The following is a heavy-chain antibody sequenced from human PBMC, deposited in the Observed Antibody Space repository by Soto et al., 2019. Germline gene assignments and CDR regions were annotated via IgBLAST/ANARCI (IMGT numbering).Heavy chain of an antibody. CDR3: AKDPGSPWLPQRGNYFDY. Sequence: SLRLSCAASGFTFSSYGMHWVRQAPGKGLEWVAVISYDGSNKYYADSVKGRFTISRDNSKNTLYLQMNSLRAEDTAVYYCAKDPGSPWLPQRGNYFDYWGQGTLVTVSS. V-gene: IGHV3-30*18. CDR1: GFTFSSYG. CDR2: ISYDGSNK. J-gene: IGHJ4*02. D-gene: IGHD3-22*01.